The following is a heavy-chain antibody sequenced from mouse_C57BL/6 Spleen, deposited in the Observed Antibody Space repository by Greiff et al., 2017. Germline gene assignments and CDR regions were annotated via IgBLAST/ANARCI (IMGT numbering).Heavy chain of an antibody. CDR2: IDPSDSYT. V-gene: IGHV1-69*01. D-gene: IGHD1-1*01. CDR3: ARTGPSYGSSPDY. J-gene: IGHJ2*01. Sequence: QVQLQQPGAELVMPGASVKLSCKASGYTFTSYWMHWVKQRPGQGLEWIGEIDPSDSYTNYNQKFKGKSTLTVDKSSSTAYMQLSSLTSEDSAVXYCARTGPSYGSSPDYWGQGTTLTVSS. CDR1: GYTFTSYW.